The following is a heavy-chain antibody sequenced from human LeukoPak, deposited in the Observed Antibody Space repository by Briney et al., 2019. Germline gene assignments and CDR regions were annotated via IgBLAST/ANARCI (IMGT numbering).Heavy chain of an antibody. CDR3: ARDRTKDAFDI. V-gene: IGHV1-69*06. CDR1: GGTFSSYA. Sequence: SVKVSCKASGGTFSSYAISWVRQAPGQGLEWMGGIIPIFGTANYAQKFQGRVTITADKSTSTAYMELSSLRSEDTGVYYCARDRTKDAFDIWGQGTMVTVSS. D-gene: IGHD2-8*01. CDR2: IIPIFGTA. J-gene: IGHJ3*02.